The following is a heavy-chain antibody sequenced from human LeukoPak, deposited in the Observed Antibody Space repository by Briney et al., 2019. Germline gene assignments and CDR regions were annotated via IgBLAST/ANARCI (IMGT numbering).Heavy chain of an antibody. V-gene: IGHV1-18*01. CDR3: ARELVTTVTTVDAFDI. CDR1: GYTFTSYG. Sequence: ASVKVSCKASGYTFTSYGISWVRQAPGQGVEWMGWISAYNGNTNYAQKLQGRVTMTTDTSTSTAYMELRSLRSDDTAVYYCARELVTTVTTVDAFDIWGQGTMVTVSS. D-gene: IGHD4-17*01. CDR2: ISAYNGNT. J-gene: IGHJ3*02.